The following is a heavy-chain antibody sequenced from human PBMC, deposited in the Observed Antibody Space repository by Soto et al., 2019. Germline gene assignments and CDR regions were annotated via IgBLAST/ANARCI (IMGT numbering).Heavy chain of an antibody. J-gene: IGHJ4*02. D-gene: IGHD3-10*01. CDR3: ARDRNFYGSVSFPPAFGY. Sequence: SVKVSCKASGGTFSNYAISWVRQAPGQGLEWMGGIIPILDAVFYAPKFQGRVTITADESTSTAYIQLSSLRSEDTAMYYCARDRNFYGSVSFPPAFGYWGQGTLVTVSS. CDR1: GGTFSNYA. V-gene: IGHV1-69*13. CDR2: IIPILDAV.